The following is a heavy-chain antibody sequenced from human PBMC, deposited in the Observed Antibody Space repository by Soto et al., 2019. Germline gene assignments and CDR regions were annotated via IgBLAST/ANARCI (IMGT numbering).Heavy chain of an antibody. CDR1: GFTFSTYW. D-gene: IGHD3-10*01. CDR3: VRDGHYGWQFDS. V-gene: IGHV3-7*01. CDR2: IKPDGSQR. Sequence: GGSLRLSCEASGFTFSTYWMSWIRQAPGKGLEWVGNIKPDGSQRYIVDSVQGRFTTSRDNARTSVYIQMNSLSVENTAVYYCVRDGHYGWQFDSWGQGELVTVSS. J-gene: IGHJ4*02.